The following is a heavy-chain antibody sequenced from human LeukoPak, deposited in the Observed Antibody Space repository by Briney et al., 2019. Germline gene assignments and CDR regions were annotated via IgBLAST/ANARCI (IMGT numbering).Heavy chain of an antibody. D-gene: IGHD4-17*01. CDR3: ARGTMTTVTYYFDY. Sequence: SETLSLSCAVYGGSFSGYYWSWIRQPPGKGLEWIGEINHSGSTNYNPSLKSRVTISVDTSKNQFSLKLSSVTAADTAVYYCARGTMTTVTYYFDYWGHGTLVTVSS. V-gene: IGHV4-34*01. CDR1: GGSFSGYY. CDR2: INHSGST. J-gene: IGHJ4*01.